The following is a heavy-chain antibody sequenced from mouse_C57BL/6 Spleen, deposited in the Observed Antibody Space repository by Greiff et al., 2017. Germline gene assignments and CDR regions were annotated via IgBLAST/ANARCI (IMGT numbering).Heavy chain of an antibody. V-gene: IGHV1-54*01. Sequence: QVHVKQSGAELVRPGTSVKVSCKASGYAFTNYLIEWVKQRPGQGLEWIGVINPGSGGTNYNEKFKGKATLTADKSSSTAYMQRSSLTSEDSAVYFCAREDDGYYYFDYWGQGTTLTVSS. CDR1: GYAFTNYL. CDR2: INPGSGGT. D-gene: IGHD2-3*01. CDR3: AREDDGYYYFDY. J-gene: IGHJ2*01.